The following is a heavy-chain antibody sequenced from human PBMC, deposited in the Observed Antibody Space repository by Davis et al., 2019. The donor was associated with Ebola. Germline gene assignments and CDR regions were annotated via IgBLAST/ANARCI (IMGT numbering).Heavy chain of an antibody. Sequence: PGGSLRLSCAASGFTISSSYMNWVRQAPGKGLEWVSYISASTNTIYYADSVKGRFTISRDNAKNSLYLQMNSLRAEDTAVYYCARDYGWGFDYWGQGTLVTVSS. J-gene: IGHJ4*02. CDR1: GFTISSSY. V-gene: IGHV3-48*01. CDR3: ARDYGWGFDY. D-gene: IGHD3-16*01. CDR2: ISASTNTI.